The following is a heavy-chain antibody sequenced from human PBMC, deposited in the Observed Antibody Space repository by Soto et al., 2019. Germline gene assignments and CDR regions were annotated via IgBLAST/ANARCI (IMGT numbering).Heavy chain of an antibody. J-gene: IGHJ6*04. CDR3: GKDISPGGMDV. CDR2: IYYNSNRI. V-gene: IGHV3-9*01. CDR1: GSSLQDYA. Sequence: EVQLVESGGGLVQPGGSLGLSCVGSGSSLQDYAMHWVRQAPGKGLEWVSGIYYNSNRIDYADSVKGRFTISRDNARNSLYLQMNSLRTEDTAFYYCGKDISPGGMDVWGRGIMVTVSS.